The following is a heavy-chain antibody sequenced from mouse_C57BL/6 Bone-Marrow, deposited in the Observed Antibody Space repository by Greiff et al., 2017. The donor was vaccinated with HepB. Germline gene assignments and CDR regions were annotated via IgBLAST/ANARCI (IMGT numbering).Heavy chain of an antibody. Sequence: QVQLQQSGAELVKPGASVKVSCKASGYTFTSSWMHWVKQRPGQGLGWIVSIHPSDSDPNYNQKFKSKATLTVDRSSITAYMQLSSLASEVSAVYICAIELGRSWFAYGGQATLVTVSA. V-gene: IGHV1-74*01. CDR3: AIELGRSWFAY. CDR2: IHPSDSDP. CDR1: GYTFTSSW. D-gene: IGHD4-1*01. J-gene: IGHJ3*01.